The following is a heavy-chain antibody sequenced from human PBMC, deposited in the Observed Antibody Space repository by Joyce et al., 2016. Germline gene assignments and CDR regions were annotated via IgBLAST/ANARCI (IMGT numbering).Heavy chain of an antibody. D-gene: IGHD6-19*01. V-gene: IGHV3-30-3*01. CDR3: ARGRDVAVADPADY. CDR1: GFAFSSHD. CDR2: ISYDGSNK. Sequence: QMQLVESGGGVVQPGRSLRLSCGASGFAFSSHDVHWVRQAPGKGLEWLAVISYDGSNKYYADSVKGRFTIFRDNPTNTLYLHMNSLRTDDTARYYCARGRDVAVADPADYWGQGTLVIVSS. J-gene: IGHJ4*02.